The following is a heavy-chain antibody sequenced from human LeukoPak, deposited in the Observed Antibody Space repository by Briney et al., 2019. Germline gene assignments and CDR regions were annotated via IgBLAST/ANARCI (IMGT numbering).Heavy chain of an antibody. Sequence: GALRLSCAASGFTFSSYAMSWVRQAPGKGLEGVSAISGSGGSTYYADSVKGRFTISRDNSKNTLYLQMNSLRAEDTAVYYCAKEGYYGSGNWFDPWGPGTLVTVSS. CDR2: ISGSGGST. V-gene: IGHV3-23*01. CDR1: GFTFSSYA. D-gene: IGHD3-10*01. J-gene: IGHJ5*02. CDR3: AKEGYYGSGNWFDP.